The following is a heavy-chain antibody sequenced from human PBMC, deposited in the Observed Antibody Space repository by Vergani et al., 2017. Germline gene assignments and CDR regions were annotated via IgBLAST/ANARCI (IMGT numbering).Heavy chain of an antibody. Sequence: QVPLVQSGAEVKKPGSSVKVSCKASGGTFSSYAISWVRQAPGQGLEWLGGIIPIFGTANYEQKLQGRVTITADESTSTAYMELSSLRSEDTAVYYCARDGGGGYSYGFPFDYWGQGTLVTVSS. D-gene: IGHD5-18*01. CDR1: GGTFSSYA. CDR2: IIPIFGTA. CDR3: ARDGGGGYSYGFPFDY. V-gene: IGHV1-69*01. J-gene: IGHJ4*02.